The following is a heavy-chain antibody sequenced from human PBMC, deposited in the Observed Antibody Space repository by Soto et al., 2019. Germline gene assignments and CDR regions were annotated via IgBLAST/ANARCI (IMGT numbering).Heavy chain of an antibody. D-gene: IGHD3-10*01. J-gene: IGHJ4*02. CDR1: GVSLSTSGMG. CDR2: VYWDDDK. V-gene: IGHV2-5*02. CDR3: PHTIEGDFFDH. Sequence: TQTLTLTCPFSGVSLSTSGMGVGWIRQPPGKALEWLALVYWDDDKRYSPSLKSRLTITKDTSKNQVVLTMTYMDPVDTATSYCPHTIEGDFFDHWGQGTLVTVSS.